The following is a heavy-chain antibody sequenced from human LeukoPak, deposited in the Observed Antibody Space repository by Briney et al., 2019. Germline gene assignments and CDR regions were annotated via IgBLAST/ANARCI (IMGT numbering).Heavy chain of an antibody. V-gene: IGHV4-4*07. CDR3: GRQGYTASYYFFDY. Sequence: SETLSLTCSVSSGSIRSYYWGWVRQPPGKGLEWLGRIYTTGTTHYNPSLKSRVTMSVDTSTNQFSLNLRSMTAADTAVYYCGRQGYTASYYFFDYWSQGTLVAVS. D-gene: IGHD1-26*01. CDR1: SGSIRSYY. CDR2: IYTTGTT. J-gene: IGHJ4*02.